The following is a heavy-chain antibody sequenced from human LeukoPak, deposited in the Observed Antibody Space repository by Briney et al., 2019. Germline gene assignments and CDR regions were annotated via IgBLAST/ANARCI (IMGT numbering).Heavy chain of an antibody. Sequence: GGSLRLSCAASGFTFSSYGMSWVRQAPGKGLEWVSALSGSGGRTYYADSVKGRFTISRDNSKNTLYLQMNSLRAEDTAVYYCASHLSYWDAFDIWGQGTMVTVSS. CDR3: ASHLSYWDAFDI. V-gene: IGHV3-23*01. D-gene: IGHD2-8*02. CDR2: LSGSGGRT. J-gene: IGHJ3*02. CDR1: GFTFSSYG.